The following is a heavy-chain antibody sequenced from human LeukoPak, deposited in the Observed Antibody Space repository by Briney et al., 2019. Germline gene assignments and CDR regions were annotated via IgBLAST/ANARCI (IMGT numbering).Heavy chain of an antibody. CDR3: ARDLSGRDFWSGYYSDAFDI. V-gene: IGHV3-23*01. D-gene: IGHD3-3*01. CDR1: EFTFSSYA. Sequence: GGSLRLSCAASEFTFSSYAMQWVRQAPGKGLEWVSGISASGGSTYYADSVKGRFTISRDNSKNTLYLQMNSLRAEDTAVYYCARDLSGRDFWSGYYSDAFDIWGQGTMVTVSS. J-gene: IGHJ3*02. CDR2: ISASGGST.